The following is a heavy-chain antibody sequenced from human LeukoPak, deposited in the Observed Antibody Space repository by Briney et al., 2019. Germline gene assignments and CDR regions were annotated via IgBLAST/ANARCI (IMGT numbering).Heavy chain of an antibody. J-gene: IGHJ4*02. CDR2: IIPIFGTA. CDR1: GGTFSSYA. D-gene: IGHD6-19*01. CDR3: ARGYSSGWYMDFDY. Sequence: ASVKVSCKASGGTFSSYAISWVRQAPGQGLEWMGGIIPIFGTANYAQKFQGRVTITTDESTSTAYMELSSLRSEDTAVYYCARGYSSGWYMDFDYWGQGTLVTVSS. V-gene: IGHV1-69*05.